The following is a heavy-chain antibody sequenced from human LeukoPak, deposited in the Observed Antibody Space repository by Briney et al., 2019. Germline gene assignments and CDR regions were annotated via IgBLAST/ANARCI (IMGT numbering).Heavy chain of an antibody. CDR1: GFTFSSYA. Sequence: GGSLRLSCAASGFTFSSYAMSWVRQAPGKGLEWVSAISGSGGSTYYADSVKGRFTISRDNSKNTLYLQMNSLRAEDTAVYYCAKDREDYYDSSGYSDWGQGTLVTVSS. V-gene: IGHV3-23*01. CDR2: ISGSGGST. D-gene: IGHD3-22*01. CDR3: AKDREDYYDSSGYSD. J-gene: IGHJ4*02.